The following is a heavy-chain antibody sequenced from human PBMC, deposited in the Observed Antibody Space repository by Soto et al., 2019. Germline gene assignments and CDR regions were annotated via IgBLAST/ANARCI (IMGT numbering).Heavy chain of an antibody. CDR3: AREGTTVDSYYYHGMDV. J-gene: IGHJ6*02. D-gene: IGHD1-1*01. CDR1: GGSISSYY. V-gene: IGHV4-59*01. CDR2: IYYSGST. Sequence: QVQLQESGPGLVKPSETLSLTCTVSGGSISSYYWSWIRQPPGKGLEWIGYIYYSGSTNYNPSLKSRGTISVDTSKNQFSPKRSSVTAADTAVYYCAREGTTVDSYYYHGMDVWGQGTTVIVSS.